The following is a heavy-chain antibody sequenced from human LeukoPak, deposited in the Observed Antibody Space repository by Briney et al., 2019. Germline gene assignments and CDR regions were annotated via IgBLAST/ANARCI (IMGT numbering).Heavy chain of an antibody. J-gene: IGHJ4*02. V-gene: IGHV4-34*01. CDR3: ARGRAYYYGSGSYSPLPYFDY. CDR1: GFSFSSYG. CDR2: INHSGST. Sequence: PGGSLRLSCAASGFSFSSYGMSWIRQPPGKGLEWIGEINHSGSTNYNPSLKRRVTISVDTSKNQFSLKLSSVTAADAAVYYCARGRAYYYGSGSYSPLPYFDYWGQGTLVTVSS. D-gene: IGHD3-10*01.